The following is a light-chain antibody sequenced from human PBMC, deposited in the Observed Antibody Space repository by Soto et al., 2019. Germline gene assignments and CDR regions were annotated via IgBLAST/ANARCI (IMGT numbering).Light chain of an antibody. CDR1: QSLLQTNGKTY. V-gene: IGKV2D-29*01. Sequence: DIVMTQTPLSLSVTPGQPASISCKSSQSLLQTNGKTYFNWYLQKPGQPPRRLIYEVSNRFSGVPERFSGSGSGTDFTMKISRVEAEDVGVYYCLQAKGPPLTFGGGTKVELK. J-gene: IGKJ4*01. CDR3: LQAKGPPLT. CDR2: EVS.